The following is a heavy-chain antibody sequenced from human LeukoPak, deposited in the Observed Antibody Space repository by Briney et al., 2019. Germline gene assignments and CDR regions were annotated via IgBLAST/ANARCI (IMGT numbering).Heavy chain of an antibody. CDR2: IYYSGST. Sequence: PSETLSLTCTVSGGPISSGGYYWSWIRQHPGKGLEWIGYIYYSGSTYYNPSLKSRVTISVDTSKNQFSLKLSSVTAADTAVYYCASLKIGSGEDYWGQGTLVTVSS. V-gene: IGHV4-31*03. CDR1: GGPISSGGYY. D-gene: IGHD6-19*01. J-gene: IGHJ4*02. CDR3: ASLKIGSGEDY.